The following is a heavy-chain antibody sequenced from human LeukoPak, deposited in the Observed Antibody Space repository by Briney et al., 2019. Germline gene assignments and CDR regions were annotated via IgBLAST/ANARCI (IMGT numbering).Heavy chain of an antibody. D-gene: IGHD6-19*01. CDR1: GFIFSAYE. CDR2: ISSSGSTI. V-gene: IGHV3-48*03. Sequence: PGGSLRLSCAASGFIFSAYEMNWVRQAPGRGLEWASYISSSGSTIYYADSVKGRFTISRDNAKKSLYLQMNSLRAEDTAVYYCARVYSSGWSYWGLGTLVTVSS. CDR3: ARVYSSGWSY. J-gene: IGHJ4*02.